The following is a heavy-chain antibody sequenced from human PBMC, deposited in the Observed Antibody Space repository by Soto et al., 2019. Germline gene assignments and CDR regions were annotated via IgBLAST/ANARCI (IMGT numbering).Heavy chain of an antibody. Sequence: PGGSLRLSCAASGFTVGGNYVSWVRQAPGKGLEWVSVIYSGGSTYYADSVKGRFTISRDNSKNTLYLQMNSLRAEDTAVYYCARDRVESGYPEYFQHWGQGTLVTVSS. J-gene: IGHJ1*01. V-gene: IGHV3-53*01. D-gene: IGHD3-22*01. CDR3: ARDRVESGYPEYFQH. CDR2: IYSGGST. CDR1: GFTVGGNY.